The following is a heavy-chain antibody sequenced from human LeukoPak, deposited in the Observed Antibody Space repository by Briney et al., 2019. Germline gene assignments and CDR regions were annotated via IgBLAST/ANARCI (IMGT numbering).Heavy chain of an antibody. Sequence: ASVKVSCKASGYTFTSYDINWVRQATGQGLEWMGWMNPNSGNTGYAQKFQGRVTMTRNTSTRTAYMELSSLRSEDTAVYYCARAPAYSSDWYRGNWFDPWGQGTLVAVSS. CDR3: ARAPAYSSDWYRGNWFDP. CDR2: MNPNSGNT. D-gene: IGHD6-19*01. V-gene: IGHV1-8*01. CDR1: GYTFTSYD. J-gene: IGHJ5*02.